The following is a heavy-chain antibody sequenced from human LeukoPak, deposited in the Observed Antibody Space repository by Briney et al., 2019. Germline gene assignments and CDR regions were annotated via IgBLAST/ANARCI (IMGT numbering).Heavy chain of an antibody. D-gene: IGHD2-8*01. CDR2: ISQGGSER. CDR3: ARDGCTSTTCTPLAGFNH. J-gene: IGHJ4*02. Sequence: GGSLRLSCEGSGFTFTAYWMRGVRRARGQGLEWVASISQGGSERHFVASVRGRFAISRDNARNSLFLQMDSLREADTGVYFCARDGCTSTTCTPLAGFNHWAQGTQVTVSS. CDR1: GFTFTAYW. V-gene: IGHV3-7*01.